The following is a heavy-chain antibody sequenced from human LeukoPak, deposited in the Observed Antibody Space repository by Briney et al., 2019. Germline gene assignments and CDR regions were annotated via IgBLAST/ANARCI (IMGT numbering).Heavy chain of an antibody. V-gene: IGHV3-15*07. CDR3: ITPLPYSAQ. D-gene: IGHD2-21*01. Sequence: GGSLRLSCAASGFTFSNAYMNWVRQAPGKGLEWVGRIKPKTDGETTEYAAPVKGRFSISRDDSKNMLYLQMNSLKTEDTAIYYCITPLPYSAQGGQGTLVTVSS. CDR2: IKPKTDGETT. J-gene: IGHJ4*02. CDR1: GFTFSNAY.